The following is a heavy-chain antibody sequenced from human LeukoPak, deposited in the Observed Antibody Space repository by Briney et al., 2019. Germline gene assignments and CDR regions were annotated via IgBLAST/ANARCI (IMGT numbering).Heavy chain of an antibody. J-gene: IGHJ4*02. CDR2: IYYSGST. Sequence: PSETLSLTCTVSGGSISSSSYYWGWIRQPPGKGLEWIGSIYYSGSTYYNPSLKSRVTISVDTSKNQFSLKLSSVTAADTAVYYCAREITMVRGVTASNYFDYWGQGTLVTVSS. CDR3: AREITMVRGVTASNYFDY. V-gene: IGHV4-39*02. D-gene: IGHD3-10*01. CDR1: GGSISSSSYY.